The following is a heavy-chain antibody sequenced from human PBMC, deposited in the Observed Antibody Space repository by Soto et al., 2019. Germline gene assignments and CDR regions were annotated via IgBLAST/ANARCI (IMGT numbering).Heavy chain of an antibody. CDR3: ARRHHESWSAFVGMDV. CDR1: GFTFSSYW. V-gene: IGHV3-7*03. Sequence: PGGSLRLSCVASGFTFSSYWMTWVRQAPGKGLEWVANINQDESEKDYVDSVKGRFTITRDNAKNSVYLQMTSLRAEDTAVYHCARRHHESWSAFVGMDVWGQGTTVTVSS. D-gene: IGHD3-3*01. J-gene: IGHJ6*02. CDR2: INQDESEK.